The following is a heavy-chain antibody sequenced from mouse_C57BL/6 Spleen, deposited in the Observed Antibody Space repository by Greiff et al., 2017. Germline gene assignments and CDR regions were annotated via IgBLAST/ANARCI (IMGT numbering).Heavy chain of an antibody. CDR3: ARDPLLEAMDY. V-gene: IGHV5-16*01. Sequence: EVKLMESEGGLVQPGSSMKLSCTASGFTFSDYYMAWVRQVPEKGLEWVANINYDGSSTYYLDSLKSRFIISRDNAKNILYLQMSSLKSEDTATYYCARDPLLEAMDYWGQGTSVTVSS. J-gene: IGHJ4*01. D-gene: IGHD1-1*01. CDR2: INYDGSST. CDR1: GFTFSDYY.